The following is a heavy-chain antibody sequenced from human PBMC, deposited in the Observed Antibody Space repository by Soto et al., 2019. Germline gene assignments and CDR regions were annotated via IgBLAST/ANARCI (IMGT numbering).Heavy chain of an antibody. Sequence: GPSVKVSCKASGYTFTSYGISWVRQAPGQGLEWMGWISAYNGNTNYAQKLQGRVTMTTDTSTSTAYMELRSLRSDDTAVYYCASNYYDSSGYWSSAFDIWGQGTMVTVSS. CDR3: ASNYYDSSGYWSSAFDI. D-gene: IGHD3-22*01. V-gene: IGHV1-18*01. CDR1: GYTFTSYG. J-gene: IGHJ3*02. CDR2: ISAYNGNT.